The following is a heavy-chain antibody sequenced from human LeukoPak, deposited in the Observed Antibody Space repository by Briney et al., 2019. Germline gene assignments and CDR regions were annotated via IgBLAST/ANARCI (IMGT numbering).Heavy chain of an antibody. D-gene: IGHD3-3*01. CDR3: ARHRLRFLEWFPHDGAFDI. CDR1: GGSISSSSYY. CDR2: IYYSGST. V-gene: IGHV4-39*01. J-gene: IGHJ3*02. Sequence: SETLSLTCTVSGGSISSSSYYWGWIRQPPGKGLEWIGSIYYSGSTYYNPSLKSRVTISVDTSKNQFSLKLSSVTAADTAVYYCARHRLRFLEWFPHDGAFDIWGQGTMVTVSS.